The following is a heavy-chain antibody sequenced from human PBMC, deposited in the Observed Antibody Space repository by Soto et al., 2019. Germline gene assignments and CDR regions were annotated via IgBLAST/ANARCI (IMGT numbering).Heavy chain of an antibody. D-gene: IGHD3-10*01. J-gene: IGHJ6*02. CDR3: ARQYGSGSYYNPTMIYGMDV. CDR1: GYSFTSYW. V-gene: IGHV5-10-1*01. CDR2: IDPSDSYT. Sequence: GESLKISCKGSGYSFTSYWISWVRQMPGKGLEWMGRIDPSDSYTNYSPSLQGHVTISADKSISTAYLQWSSLKASDTAMYYCARQYGSGSYYNPTMIYGMDVWGQGTTVTVSS.